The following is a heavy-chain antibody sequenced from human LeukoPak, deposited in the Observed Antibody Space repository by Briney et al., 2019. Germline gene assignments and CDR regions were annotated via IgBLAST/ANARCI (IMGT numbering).Heavy chain of an antibody. D-gene: IGHD3-22*01. CDR2: IYYSGST. V-gene: IGHV4-59*08. CDR1: GGSISSYY. CDR3: ARHTYDSSGCYLYYFDY. Sequence: SETLSLTCTVSGGSISSYYWSWIRQPPGKGLEWIGYIYYSGSTNYNPSLKSRVTISVDTSKNQFSLKLSSVTAADTAVYYCARHTYDSSGCYLYYFDYWGQGTLVTVSS. J-gene: IGHJ4*02.